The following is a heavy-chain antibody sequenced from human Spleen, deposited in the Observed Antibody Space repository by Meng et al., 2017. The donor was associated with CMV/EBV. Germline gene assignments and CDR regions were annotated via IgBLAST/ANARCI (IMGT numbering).Heavy chain of an antibody. Sequence: QGQLVESGGGVVQPGGSLRLSCAASGFTFSSYGMHWVRQAPGKGLEWVAFIRYDGSNKYYADSVKGRFTISRDNSKNTLYLQMNSLRAEDTAVYYCAKFAGKGYWGQGTLVTVSS. CDR2: IRYDGSNK. J-gene: IGHJ4*02. V-gene: IGHV3-30*02. CDR1: GFTFSSYG. CDR3: AKFAGKGY.